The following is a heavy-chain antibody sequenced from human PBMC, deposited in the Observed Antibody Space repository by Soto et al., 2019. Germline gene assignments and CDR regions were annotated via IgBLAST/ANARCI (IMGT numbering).Heavy chain of an antibody. V-gene: IGHV3-7*04. CDR2: IKPDGSEK. CDR3: ARGDYYDSSGPFSDAFDI. Sequence: GGSLRLSCAASGFTFSRYWMSWVRQAPGKGLEWVANIKPDGSEKWYVDSVKGRFTISRDNAKNSLYLQMNSLRAEDTAVYYCARGDYYDSSGPFSDAFDIWGQGTMVT. J-gene: IGHJ3*02. D-gene: IGHD3-22*01. CDR1: GFTFSRYW.